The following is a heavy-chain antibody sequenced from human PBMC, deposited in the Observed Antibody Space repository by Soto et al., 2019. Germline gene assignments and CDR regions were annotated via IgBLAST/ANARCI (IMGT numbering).Heavy chain of an antibody. D-gene: IGHD6-6*01. Sequence: SVKVSCKASGGTFSSYAISWVRQAPGQGLEWMGGIIPIFGTANYAQKFQGRVTITADESTSTAYMELRSLRSDDTAVYYCARERPDGARLDPWGQGTLVTVSS. J-gene: IGHJ5*02. V-gene: IGHV1-69*13. CDR3: ARERPDGARLDP. CDR1: GGTFSSYA. CDR2: IIPIFGTA.